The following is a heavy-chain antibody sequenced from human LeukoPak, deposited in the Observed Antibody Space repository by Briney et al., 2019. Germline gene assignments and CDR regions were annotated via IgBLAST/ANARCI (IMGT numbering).Heavy chain of an antibody. J-gene: IGHJ4*02. CDR2: ISGSGGIT. CDR1: GVTFSSYA. Sequence: GGSLRLSCAASGVTFSSYAMSWVRQAPGKGLEWVSAISGSGGITYYADSVKGRFTISRDNSKHTLYLQINSLRAEDTAVYYCAKDRRSIAVAGTDYWGEGTLVTVSS. CDR3: AKDRRSIAVAGTDY. V-gene: IGHV3-23*01. D-gene: IGHD6-19*01.